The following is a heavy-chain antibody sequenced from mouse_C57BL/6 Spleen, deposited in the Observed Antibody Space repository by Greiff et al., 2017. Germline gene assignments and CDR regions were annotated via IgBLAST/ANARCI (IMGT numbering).Heavy chain of an antibody. CDR3: ARESLLREGHYAMDD. D-gene: IGHD1-1*01. Sequence: QVQLQQPGAELVKPGASVKLSCKASGYTFTSYWMHWVKQRPGQGLEWIGMIHPNSGSTNYNEKFKSKATLTVDKSSSTAYMQLSSLTSEDSAVYYCARESLLREGHYAMDDWGQGTSVTGSS. J-gene: IGHJ4*01. V-gene: IGHV1-64*01. CDR1: GYTFTSYW. CDR2: IHPNSGST.